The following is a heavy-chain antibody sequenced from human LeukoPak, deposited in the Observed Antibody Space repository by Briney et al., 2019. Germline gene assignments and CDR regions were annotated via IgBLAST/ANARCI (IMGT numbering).Heavy chain of an antibody. J-gene: IGHJ4*02. Sequence: ASVNVSCKASGYTFTSYGISWVRQAPGQGLEWMGWISAYNGNTNYAQKLQGRVTMTTDTSTSTAYMELRSLRSDDTAVYYCAREANREWLETQDYWGQGTLVTVSS. V-gene: IGHV1-18*01. CDR3: AREANREWLETQDY. CDR1: GYTFTSYG. D-gene: IGHD6-19*01. CDR2: ISAYNGNT.